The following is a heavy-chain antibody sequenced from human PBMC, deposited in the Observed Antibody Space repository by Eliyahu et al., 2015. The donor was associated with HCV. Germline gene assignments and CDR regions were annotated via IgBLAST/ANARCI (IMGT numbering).Heavy chain of an antibody. V-gene: IGHV3-23*01. CDR3: AKDRSAVTTSPF. J-gene: IGHJ4*02. CDR1: GFTLSSYA. D-gene: IGHD4-17*01. Sequence: EVQLLESGGGVVQPGGSLRLSCAAXGFTLSSYAMNWVRPGPGKGVGGVSAVSSSGGSTFYADSVKGRFTISRDISKNTLYLQMSSLRAEDTAVYYCAKDRSAVTTSPFWGQGTLVTVSS. CDR2: VSSSGGST.